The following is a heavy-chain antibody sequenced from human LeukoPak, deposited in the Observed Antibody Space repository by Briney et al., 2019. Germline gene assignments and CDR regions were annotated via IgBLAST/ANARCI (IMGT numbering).Heavy chain of an antibody. V-gene: IGHV3-23*01. J-gene: IGHJ6*03. CDR3: AKSGRATKVGNYYSYYFMDV. CDR2: ISGSGSGGST. CDR1: GFTFSSSA. Sequence: GGSLRLSCAASGFTFSSSAMSWVRQAPGKGLEWVSSISGSGSGGSTYYADSVKGRFTISRDNSKNTLYLQMNSLRAEDTAVYYCAKSGRATKVGNYYSYYFMDVWGTGATVTISS. D-gene: IGHD4-23*01.